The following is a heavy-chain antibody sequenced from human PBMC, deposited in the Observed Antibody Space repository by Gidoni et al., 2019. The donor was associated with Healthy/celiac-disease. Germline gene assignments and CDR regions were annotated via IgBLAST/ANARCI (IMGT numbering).Heavy chain of an antibody. V-gene: IGHV5-51*01. Sequence: EVQLVRSGAEVNKPGESLKISCKGSGYSFTSYWIAWVRLLPGKGLAWMGIIYPGDSDTRYSPSFQGQVTISADKSISTAYLQWSSLKASDTAMYYCARQPRGPGAFDIWGQGTMVTVSS. CDR1: GYSFTSYW. J-gene: IGHJ3*02. CDR2: IYPGDSDT. CDR3: ARQPRGPGAFDI.